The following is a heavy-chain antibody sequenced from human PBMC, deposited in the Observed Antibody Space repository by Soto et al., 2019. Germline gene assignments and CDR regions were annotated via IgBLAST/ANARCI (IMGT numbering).Heavy chain of an antibody. D-gene: IGHD6-19*01. Sequence: QVKLVESGGGVVQSGGSRRLSCEASGFRFSSYCIHWVRQAPGKGLEWVAVISSDGSSSDFADSVKGRFTISRDNSRKNKVYLQMKNLRPADTAVYYRAKHRSGFQWRTFDPWCNG. CDR2: ISSDGSSS. V-gene: IGHV3-30*18. J-gene: IGHJ5*02. CDR1: GFRFSSYC. CDR3: AKHRSGFQWRTFDP.